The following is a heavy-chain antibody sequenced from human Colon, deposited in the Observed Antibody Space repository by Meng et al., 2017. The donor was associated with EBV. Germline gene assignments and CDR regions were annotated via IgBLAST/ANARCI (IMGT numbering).Heavy chain of an antibody. CDR3: RNAFCSAEAGCSDQ. CDR2: INESGST. CDR1: CGSFSISY. Sequence: QGQSHPRAVCLFHLAELHPITRADYCGSFSISYWSRIRQPPGKRLEWIGEINESGSTKYNPTLKSRVTILMDTSKNQFSLRLSSVTAADTAVYYCRNAFCSAEAGCSDQWGQGTLVTVSS. J-gene: IGHJ4*02. V-gene: IGHV4-34*01. D-gene: IGHD3-3*01.